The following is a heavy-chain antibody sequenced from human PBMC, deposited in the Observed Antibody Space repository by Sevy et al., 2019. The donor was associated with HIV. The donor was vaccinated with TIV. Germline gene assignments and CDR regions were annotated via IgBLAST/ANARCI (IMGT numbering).Heavy chain of an antibody. Sequence: GGSLRLSCAASGFTFSSYAMSWVRQAPGKGLEWVSAIRGSGGSTYYADSVKGRFTISRDNSKNTLYLQMNSLRAEDTAVYYCAKLVARAYYYYGMDVWGQGTTVTVSS. CDR1: GFTFSSYA. J-gene: IGHJ6*02. D-gene: IGHD2-8*02. CDR3: AKLVARAYYYYGMDV. V-gene: IGHV3-23*01. CDR2: IRGSGGST.